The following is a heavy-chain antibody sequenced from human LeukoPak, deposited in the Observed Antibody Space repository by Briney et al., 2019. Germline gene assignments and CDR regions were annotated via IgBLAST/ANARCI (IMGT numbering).Heavy chain of an antibody. V-gene: IGHV3-30*18. CDR1: GFTFSSYG. J-gene: IGHJ4*02. Sequence: PGGSLRLSCAASGFTFSSYGMHWVRQTPDKGLEWVAFSSYDGRKEYYADSVKGRFTISRDNAKNTLYLQMDSLRASDTVLFYCAKGRSRFDSTWYYFDSWGQGALVTVSS. CDR3: AKGRSRFDSTWYYFDS. D-gene: IGHD6-13*01. CDR2: SSYDGRKE.